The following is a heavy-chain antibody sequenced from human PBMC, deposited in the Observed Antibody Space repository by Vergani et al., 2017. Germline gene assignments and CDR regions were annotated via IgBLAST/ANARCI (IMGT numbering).Heavy chain of an antibody. Sequence: EVQLVESGGGLIQPGGSLRLSCAASGFTVSSNYMSWVRQAPGKGLEWVSGIYSGGSTYHADSGKGRFTMSRDNSKTTLYLQMNSLRAEDTDVYYCARDRASSGSLTGYYDGSYYYYYMDVWGKGTTVTVSS. D-gene: IGHD3-9*01. CDR3: ARDRASSGSLTGYYDGSYYYYYMDV. CDR2: IYSGGST. J-gene: IGHJ6*03. V-gene: IGHV3-53*01. CDR1: GFTVSSNY.